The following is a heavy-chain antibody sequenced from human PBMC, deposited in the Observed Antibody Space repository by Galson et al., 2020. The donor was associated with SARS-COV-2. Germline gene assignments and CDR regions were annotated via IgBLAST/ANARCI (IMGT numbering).Heavy chain of an antibody. Sequence: GESLKISCAASGFTFSSYGMHWVRQAPGKGLEWVAVISYDGSNKHYADSVKGRFTISRDNSKNTLYLQMNSLRAEDTAVYYCARDWGDDIIPAAIFVYYYYYMDVWGKGTTVTVSS. D-gene: IGHD2-2*02. J-gene: IGHJ6*03. CDR2: ISYDGSNK. V-gene: IGHV3-30-3*01. CDR3: ARDWGDDIIPAAIFVYYYYYMDV. CDR1: GFTFSSYG.